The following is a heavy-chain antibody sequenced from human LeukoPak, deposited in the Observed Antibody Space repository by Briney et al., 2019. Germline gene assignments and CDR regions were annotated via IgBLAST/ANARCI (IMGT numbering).Heavy chain of an antibody. J-gene: IGHJ6*02. CDR2: VSAYNGKT. CDR3: ARDKVVGAKDYYYGMDV. D-gene: IGHD1-26*01. V-gene: IGHV1-18*01. Sequence: GASVKVSCKASGYTFTSYGITWVRQAPGQGLEWMGWVSAYNGKTNYAQNLQGRVTMTTDTSTTTAYMELRSLRSDDTAVYYCARDKVVGAKDYYYGMDVWGQGTTVTVSS. CDR1: GYTFTSYG.